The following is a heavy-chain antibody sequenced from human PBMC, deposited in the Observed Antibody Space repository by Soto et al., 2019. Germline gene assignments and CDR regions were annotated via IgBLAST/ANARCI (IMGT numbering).Heavy chain of an antibody. CDR2: ISYDGSNK. CDR3: ASPIAVAGLIDY. V-gene: IGHV3-30-3*01. J-gene: IGHJ4*02. Sequence: GGSLRLSCAASGFTFSSYAMHWVRQAPGKGLEWVAVISYDGSNKYYADSVKGRFTISRDNSKNTLYLQMNSLRAEDTAVYYCASPIAVAGLIDYWGQGP. CDR1: GFTFSSYA. D-gene: IGHD6-19*01.